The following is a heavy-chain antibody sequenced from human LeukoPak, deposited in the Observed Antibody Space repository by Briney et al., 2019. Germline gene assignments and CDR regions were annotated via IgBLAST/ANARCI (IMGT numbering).Heavy chain of an antibody. CDR1: GFTFSSYA. CDR2: ISYDGSNK. D-gene: IGHD5-12*01. CDR3: ARVGEATAFDY. Sequence: QPGGSLRLSCAASGFTFSSYAMHWVRQAPGKGLEWVAVISYDGSNKYYADSVKGRFTISRDNSKNTLYLQMNSLRAEDTAVYYCARVGEATAFDYWGQGTLVTVSS. V-gene: IGHV3-30*04. J-gene: IGHJ4*02.